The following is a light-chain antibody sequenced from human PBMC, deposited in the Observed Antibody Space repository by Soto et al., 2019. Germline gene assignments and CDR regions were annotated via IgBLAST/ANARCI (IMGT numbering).Light chain of an antibody. V-gene: IGKV1-5*03. CDR3: QQYETYPLT. Sequence: DIQMTQSTSSLSASVGDRVTITYRASQNINTWLAWYQQKPGKAPYLLIYKASNLQSGVPSRFSGSASGTEFTLTISSLQPDDIATYYCQQYETYPLTYGGGTKVAI. CDR1: QNINTW. J-gene: IGKJ4*01. CDR2: KAS.